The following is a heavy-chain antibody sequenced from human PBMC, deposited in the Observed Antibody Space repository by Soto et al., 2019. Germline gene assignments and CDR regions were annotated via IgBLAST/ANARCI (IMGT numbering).Heavy chain of an antibody. Sequence: SETLSLTCTVSGGSISSGGYYWSWIRQHPGKGLEWIGYIYYSGSTYYNPSLKSRVTISVDTSRNQFSLKLSSVTAAATAVYSRAANNWDILPSAFDYWRQGHLVTVSS. CDR3: AANNWDILPSAFDY. J-gene: IGHJ4*02. V-gene: IGHV4-31*03. CDR2: IYYSGST. D-gene: IGHD1-1*01. CDR1: GGSISSGGYY.